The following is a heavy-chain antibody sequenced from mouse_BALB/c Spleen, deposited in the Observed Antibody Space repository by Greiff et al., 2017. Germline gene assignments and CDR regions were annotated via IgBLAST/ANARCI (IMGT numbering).Heavy chain of an antibody. V-gene: IGHV1-7*01. D-gene: IGHD1-1*01. CDR3: ARRHYYGSSYIDY. J-gene: IGHJ2*01. CDR2: INPSTGYT. CDR1: GYTFTSYW. Sequence: QVQLQQSGAELAKPGASVKMSCKASGYTFTSYWMHWVKQRPGQGLEWIGYINPSTGYTEYNQKFKDKATLTADKSSSTAYMQLSSLTSEDSAVYYCARRHYYGSSYIDYWGQGTTLTVSS.